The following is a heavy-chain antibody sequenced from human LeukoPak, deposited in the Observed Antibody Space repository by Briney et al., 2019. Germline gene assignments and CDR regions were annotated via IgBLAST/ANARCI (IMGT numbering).Heavy chain of an antibody. V-gene: IGHV3-33*01. CDR3: AREHNDILTGYWGY. CDR1: GFTFSRYG. D-gene: IGHD3-9*01. Sequence: PGGSLRLSCAASGFTFSRYGMHWVRQAPGKGPEWVAVIWYDGSNKYYGDSVKGRFTISRDNSKNRLYLQMNSLRDEDTAVYYCAREHNDILTGYWGYWGQGTLVTIST. J-gene: IGHJ4*02. CDR2: IWYDGSNK.